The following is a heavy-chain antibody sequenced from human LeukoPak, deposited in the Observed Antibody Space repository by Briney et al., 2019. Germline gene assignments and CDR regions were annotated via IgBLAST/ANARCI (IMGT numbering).Heavy chain of an antibody. V-gene: IGHV3-74*01. D-gene: IGHD5-18*01. CDR3: ARDAVDTANAV. CDR1: GFTFTTYW. CDR2: INSDESIT. Sequence: GGSLRLSCAASGFTFTTYWMHWVRQAPGKGLVWVSHINSDESITSYADSVKGRFTISRDNAKNTLYLQMNSLRAEDTAVYYCARDAVDTANAVWGQGTTVTVSS. J-gene: IGHJ6*02.